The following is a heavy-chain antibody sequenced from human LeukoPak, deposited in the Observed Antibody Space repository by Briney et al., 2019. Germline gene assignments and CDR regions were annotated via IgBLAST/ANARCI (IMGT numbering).Heavy chain of an antibody. CDR2: IYYSGST. CDR3: ARGTTLDY. V-gene: IGHV4-59*01. D-gene: IGHD4-17*01. CDR1: GGSISSYY. J-gene: IGHJ4*02. Sequence: SETLSLTCTVSGGSISSYYWSWIRQPPGKGLEWIGYIYYSGSTNYNPPLKSRVTISVDTSKNQFSLKLSSVTAADTAVYYCARGTTLDYWGQGTLVTVSS.